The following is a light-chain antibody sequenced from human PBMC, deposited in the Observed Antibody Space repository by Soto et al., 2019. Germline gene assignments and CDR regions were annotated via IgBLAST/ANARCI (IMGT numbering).Light chain of an antibody. CDR1: QSISSY. J-gene: IGKJ5*01. Sequence: ETVLTLSPATLSLSPGERATLSCRASQSISSYLAWYQQKPGQAPRLLIYDASNRATGIPARFSGSGSGTDFTLTISSLEPEDFAVYYCQQRSNWTPITFCQGTLLEIK. CDR3: QQRSNWTPIT. V-gene: IGKV3-11*01. CDR2: DAS.